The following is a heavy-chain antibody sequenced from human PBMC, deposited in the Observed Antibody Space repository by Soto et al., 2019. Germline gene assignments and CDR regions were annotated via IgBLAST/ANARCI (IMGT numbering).Heavy chain of an antibody. J-gene: IGHJ6*02. V-gene: IGHV1-69*13. CDR2: IIPIFGTA. CDR3: ARERRSSSGYYYYYGMDV. D-gene: IGHD3-22*01. CDR1: GGTFSSYA. Sequence: SVKVSCKASGGTFSSYAISWVRQAPGQGLEWMGGIIPIFGTANYAQKFQGRVTITADESTSTAYMELSSLRSEDTAVYYCARERRSSSGYYYYYGMDVWGQGNTVTVAS.